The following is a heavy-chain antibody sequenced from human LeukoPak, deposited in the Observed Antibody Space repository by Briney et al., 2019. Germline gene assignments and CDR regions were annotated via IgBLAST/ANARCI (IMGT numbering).Heavy chain of an antibody. J-gene: IGHJ6*03. Sequence: SETLSLTCTVSGGSISSSYWSWIRQPAGKGLEWVGHIYSTGSTNYNPSLKSRATMSVDTSMNNFSLQLSSVTAADTAVYYCARVVHVWLRSHYYYYMDVLGQGTTVTISS. D-gene: IGHD5-18*01. CDR2: IYSTGST. V-gene: IGHV4-4*07. CDR1: GGSISSSY. CDR3: ARVVHVWLRSHYYYYMDV.